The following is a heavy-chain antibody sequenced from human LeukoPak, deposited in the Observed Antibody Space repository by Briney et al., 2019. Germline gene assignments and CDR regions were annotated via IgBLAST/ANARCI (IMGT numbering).Heavy chain of an antibody. V-gene: IGHV3-23*01. Sequence: GGSLRLSCAASGFTFSSYAMSWVRQAPGKGLEWVSDISGSGGSTYYADSVKGRFTISRDNSKNTLYLQMNSLRAEDTAVYYCAKDSSSWYRYHFDYWGQGTLVTVSS. D-gene: IGHD6-13*01. J-gene: IGHJ4*02. CDR1: GFTFSSYA. CDR3: AKDSSSWYRYHFDY. CDR2: ISGSGGST.